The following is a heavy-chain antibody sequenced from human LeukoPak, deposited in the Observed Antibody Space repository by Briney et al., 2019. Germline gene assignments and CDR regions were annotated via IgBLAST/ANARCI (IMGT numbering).Heavy chain of an antibody. J-gene: IGHJ5*02. CDR1: GFSLSTSGVG. CDR2: IYWDDDK. CDR3: AHGALWFRDNWFDP. V-gene: IGHV2-5*02. D-gene: IGHD3-10*01. Sequence: SGPTLVKPTQTLTLTCTFSGFSLSTSGVGVGWIRQPPGKALEWLVLIYWDDDKRYSPSLKSRLTITKDTSKNQVVLTMTSMDPVDTATYYCAHGALWFRDNWFDPWGQGTLVTVSS.